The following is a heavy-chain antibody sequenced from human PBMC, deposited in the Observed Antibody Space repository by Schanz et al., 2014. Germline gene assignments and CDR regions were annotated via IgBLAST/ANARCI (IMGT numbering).Heavy chain of an antibody. CDR2: LYIRST. CDR1: GFVFRTFA. V-gene: IGHV3-48*04. J-gene: IGHJ6*03. CDR3: ARPSDSSWYMDV. D-gene: IGHD2-21*02. Sequence: EVQLLESGGTVVQPGGSLRVSCAASGFVFRTFAMYWVRQAPGKGLECVSILYIRSTYYADSVKGRFTISRDNAKNSLYLQMNSLRAEDTAVYYCARPSDSSWYMDVWGKGTTVTVSS.